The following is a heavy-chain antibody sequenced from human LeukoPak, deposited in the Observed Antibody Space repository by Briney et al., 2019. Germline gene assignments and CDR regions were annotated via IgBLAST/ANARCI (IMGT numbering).Heavy chain of an antibody. Sequence: GGSLRLSCVASGFIFDDYAMHWVRQAPWKGLEWVSGISWNSGSIGYADSVKGRFTISRDNAKNSLYLQMNSLRAEDTALYYCAKDTSAGGISFDIWGQGTMVTVSS. D-gene: IGHD6-13*01. CDR1: GFIFDDYA. CDR3: AKDTSAGGISFDI. V-gene: IGHV3-9*01. J-gene: IGHJ3*02. CDR2: ISWNSGSI.